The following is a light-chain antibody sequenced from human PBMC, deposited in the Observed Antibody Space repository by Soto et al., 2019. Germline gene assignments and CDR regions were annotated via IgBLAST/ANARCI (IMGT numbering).Light chain of an antibody. CDR3: QQRSNWPPT. CDR1: QSVSSY. J-gene: IGKJ3*01. CDR2: DAS. Sequence: EIVLTQSPATLSLSPGERATLSCRASQSVSSYLAWYQQKPGQAPRLLIYDASNRATGIPARFSGSRSGTDFTLTISSXXPEDFAVYYCQQRSNWPPTFGPGTKVDIX. V-gene: IGKV3-11*01.